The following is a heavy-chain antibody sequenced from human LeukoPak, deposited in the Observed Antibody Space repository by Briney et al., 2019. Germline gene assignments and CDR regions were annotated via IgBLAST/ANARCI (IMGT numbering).Heavy chain of an antibody. V-gene: IGHV4-4*07. CDR2: IYISVNT. CDR3: ARSHGIAVADDAFDI. J-gene: IGHJ3*02. D-gene: IGHD6-19*01. CDR1: VGSLSSYY. Sequence: SETLSLTCTLSVGSLSSYYWSSIRQPAGKGLEWIGRIYISVNTKYNPSLKSRVTMSLDTYKNQFSLKLSSVAAADTAVYYCARSHGIAVADDAFDIWGQGTMVTVSS.